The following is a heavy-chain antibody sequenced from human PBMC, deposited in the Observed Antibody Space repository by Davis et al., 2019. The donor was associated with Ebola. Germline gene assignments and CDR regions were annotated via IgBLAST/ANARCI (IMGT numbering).Heavy chain of an antibody. CDR1: GFTFNSYD. V-gene: IGHV3-30*02. Sequence: PGGSLRLSCAASGFTFNSYDMHWVRQAPGKGLGWVALIKYDGSDKFYVDSVKGRFTISRDNSKNTLYLQMNSLRAEDTAVYYCAKEGSRNYEEDSMDVWGQGTTVTVSS. J-gene: IGHJ6*02. CDR2: IKYDGSDK. D-gene: IGHD4-11*01. CDR3: AKEGSRNYEEDSMDV.